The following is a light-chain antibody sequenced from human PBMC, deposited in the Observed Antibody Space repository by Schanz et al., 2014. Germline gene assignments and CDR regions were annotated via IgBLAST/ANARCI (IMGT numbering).Light chain of an antibody. Sequence: EIVLTQSPGTLSLSPGERATLSCRASQSVSSGYLAWYQQKPGQAPRLLIYGASRRAAGIPDRFSGSGSGTDFTLTISRLEPEDAAVYYCQHYGSSLYTFGQGTKLEIK. CDR3: QHYGSSLYT. J-gene: IGKJ2*01. V-gene: IGKV3-20*01. CDR1: QSVSSGY. CDR2: GAS.